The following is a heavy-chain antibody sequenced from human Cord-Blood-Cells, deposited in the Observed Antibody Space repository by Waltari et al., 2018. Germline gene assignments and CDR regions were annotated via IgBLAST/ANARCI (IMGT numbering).Heavy chain of an antibody. J-gene: IGHJ6*02. CDR1: GFTFSSYS. CDR3: ARDRKTYYCSSTSCYYYYGMDV. Sequence: EVQLVESGGGLVKPGGSLRLSCAASGFTFSSYSMNWVRQAPGKGWVGVSSISSSSSYIYYADSVKGRFTISRDNAKNSLYLQMNSLRAEDTAVYYCARDRKTYYCSSTSCYYYYGMDVWDQGP. V-gene: IGHV3-21*01. D-gene: IGHD2-2*01. CDR2: ISSSSSYI.